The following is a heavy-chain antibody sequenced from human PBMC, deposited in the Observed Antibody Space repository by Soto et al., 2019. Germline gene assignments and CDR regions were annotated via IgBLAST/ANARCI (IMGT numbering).Heavy chain of an antibody. J-gene: IGHJ6*02. CDR3: ARVMDCSGGSCYDSYYPYGMDV. D-gene: IGHD2-15*01. Sequence: PGGSLRLSCAASGFTFSSYSMNWVRQAPGKGLEWVSSISSSSSYIYYADSVKGRFTISRDNAKNSLYLQMNSLRAEDTAVYYCARVMDCSGGSCYDSYYPYGMDVWGQGTTVSGSS. CDR1: GFTFSSYS. CDR2: ISSSSSYI. V-gene: IGHV3-21*01.